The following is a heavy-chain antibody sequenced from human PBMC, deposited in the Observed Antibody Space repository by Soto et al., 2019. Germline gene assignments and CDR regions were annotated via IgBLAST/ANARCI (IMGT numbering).Heavy chain of an antibody. CDR3: ARVSRFSYGPFFDF. V-gene: IGHV2-70*01. J-gene: IGHJ4*02. CDR2: IDWEDDK. D-gene: IGHD5-18*01. Sequence: SGPTLEPTQTLTLTCAFSGFSLNASEVCVGWIRQPPGKALEWLALIDWEDDKYFTTSLRTRLSISKVTSKSQVILTLTNLDPTDTGIYYCARVSRFSYGPFFDFWGQGVPVTVSS. CDR1: GFSLNASEVC.